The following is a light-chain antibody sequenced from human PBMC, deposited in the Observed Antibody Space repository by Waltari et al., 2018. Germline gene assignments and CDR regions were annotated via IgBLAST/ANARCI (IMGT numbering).Light chain of an antibody. CDR2: AAS. CDR3: QQAYGFLFT. V-gene: IGKV1-12*01. CDR1: QDISSW. J-gene: IGKJ1*01. Sequence: DIQLTQSPSSVSASIGDRVTITCRASQDISSWLAWYQQKPGKAPRFLIYAASSLQSGVPSRFTGIGSGTDFTLTISSLQPEDFATYYCQQAYGFLFTFGQGTTVDI.